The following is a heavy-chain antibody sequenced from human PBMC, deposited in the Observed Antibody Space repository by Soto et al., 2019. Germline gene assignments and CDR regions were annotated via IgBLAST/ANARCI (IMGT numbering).Heavy chain of an antibody. CDR3: ARDSPDAVAPSFDY. CDR2: IIPIFGTA. D-gene: IGHD2-15*01. CDR1: GYTFTNYC. J-gene: IGHJ4*02. V-gene: IGHV1-69*13. Sequence: SVKVSCKASGYTFTNYCISWVRQAPGQELEWMGGIIPIFGTANYAQKFQGRVTITADESTSTAYMELSSLRSEDTAVYYCARDSPDAVAPSFDYWGQGTLVTVSS.